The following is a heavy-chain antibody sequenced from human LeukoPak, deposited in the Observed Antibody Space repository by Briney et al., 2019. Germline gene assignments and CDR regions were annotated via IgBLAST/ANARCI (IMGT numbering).Heavy chain of an antibody. CDR1: GYTFTGYY. Sequence: ASVTVSCKASGYTFTGYYMHWVRQAPGQGLEWMGWINPNSGGTNYAQKFQGRVTMTRDTSISTAYMEPSRLRSADTAVYYSARAVAGGFGYYYYYMDVWGKGTTVTVSS. V-gene: IGHV1-2*02. J-gene: IGHJ6*03. CDR3: ARAVAGGFGYYYYYMDV. CDR2: INPNSGGT. D-gene: IGHD6-19*01.